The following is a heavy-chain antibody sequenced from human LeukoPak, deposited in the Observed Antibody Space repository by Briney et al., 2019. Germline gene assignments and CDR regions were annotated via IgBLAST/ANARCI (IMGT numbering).Heavy chain of an antibody. D-gene: IGHD3-22*01. V-gene: IGHV4-30-4*08. CDR1: GDSISSGSYY. J-gene: IGHJ3*02. CDR2: IYYSGST. CDR3: ARGSTMIGGSDAFDI. Sequence: KPSQTLSLTCTVSGDSISSGSYYWSWIRQPPGKGLEWIGYIYYSGSTYYNPSLKSRVTISVDTSKNQFSLKLSSVTAADTAVYYCARGSTMIGGSDAFDIWGQGTMVTVSS.